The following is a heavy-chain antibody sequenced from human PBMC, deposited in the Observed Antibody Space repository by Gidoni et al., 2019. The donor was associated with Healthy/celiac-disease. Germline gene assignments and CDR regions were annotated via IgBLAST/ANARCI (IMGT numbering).Heavy chain of an antibody. J-gene: IGHJ6*02. V-gene: IGHV1-2*02. CDR3: ARVERGYCSSTSCYTSYYYYGMDV. CDR1: GYTFTGYY. Sequence: QVQLVQSGAEVKKPGASVKVSCKASGYTFTGYYMHWVRQAPGQGLEWMGWINPNSGGTNYAQKFQGRVTMTRDTSISTAYMELSRLRSDDTAVYYCARVERGYCSSTSCYTSYYYYGMDVWGQGTTVTVSS. CDR2: INPNSGGT. D-gene: IGHD2-2*02.